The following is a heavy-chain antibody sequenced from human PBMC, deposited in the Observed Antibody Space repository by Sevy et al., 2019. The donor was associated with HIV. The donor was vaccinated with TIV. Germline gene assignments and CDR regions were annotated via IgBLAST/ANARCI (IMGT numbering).Heavy chain of an antibody. D-gene: IGHD4-17*01. CDR2: IYHSGST. J-gene: IGHJ4*02. Sequence: SETLSLTCTVSRYSISSGYYWGWIRQPPGKGLEWIGSIYHSGSTYYNPSLKSRVTISVDTSKNQFSLKLSSVTAADTAVYYCARGSYGDYLYYFDYWGQGTLVTVSS. CDR3: ARGSYGDYLYYFDY. CDR1: RYSISSGYY. V-gene: IGHV4-38-2*02.